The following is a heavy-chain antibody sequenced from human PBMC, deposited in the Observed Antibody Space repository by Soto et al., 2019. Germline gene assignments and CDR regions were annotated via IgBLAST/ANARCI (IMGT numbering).Heavy chain of an antibody. J-gene: IGHJ4*02. V-gene: IGHV4-39*01. CDR1: GGSISSSSYY. D-gene: IGHD6-13*01. CDR3: ARVIAAAVLG. Sequence: QLQLQESGPGLVKPSETLSLPCTVSGGSISSSSYYWGWIRQPPGKGLEWIGSIYYSGSTYYNPSLKSRVTISVDTSKNQFSLKLSSVTAADTAVYYCARVIAAAVLGWGQGTLVTVSS. CDR2: IYYSGST.